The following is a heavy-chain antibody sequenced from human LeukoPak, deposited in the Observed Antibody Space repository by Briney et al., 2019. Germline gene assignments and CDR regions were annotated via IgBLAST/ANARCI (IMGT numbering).Heavy chain of an antibody. CDR2: IYPGDSYN. CDR1: GYSFTSYW. CDR3: ASGRLRRTRDAFDI. D-gene: IGHD4-17*01. J-gene: IGHJ3*02. Sequence: GESLKISCKGSGYSFTSYWIGWVRQLPGKGLEWMGIIYPGDSYNKYSPSFKGQVTISVDKSISTAYLQWSSLKASDTAMYYCASGRLRRTRDAFDIWGQGTMVTVSS. V-gene: IGHV5-51*01.